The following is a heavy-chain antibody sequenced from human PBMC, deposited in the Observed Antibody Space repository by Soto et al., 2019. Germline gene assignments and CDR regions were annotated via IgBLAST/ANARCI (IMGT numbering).Heavy chain of an antibody. CDR3: ARIAAPGTN. J-gene: IGHJ4*02. Sequence: QVQLVQSGAEVKKPGSSVKVSCKASGGTFSISAISWVRQAPGQGLEWLGGIIRILGVANYAQKFQGRVTITADESTSTAYMELSTLRSEDTAVYYCARIAAPGTNWGQGTLVTVSS. CDR1: GGTFSISA. D-gene: IGHD6-13*01. CDR2: IIRILGVA. V-gene: IGHV1-69*04.